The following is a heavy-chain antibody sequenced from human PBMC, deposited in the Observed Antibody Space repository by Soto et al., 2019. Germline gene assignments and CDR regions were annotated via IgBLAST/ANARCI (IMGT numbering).Heavy chain of an antibody. D-gene: IGHD7-27*01. J-gene: IGHJ6*02. CDR2: TSYDGSKK. CDR3: AKWGLSGHGMDV. V-gene: IGHV3-30*18. Sequence: QVQLVESGGGVVQPGRSLRLSCAASGFTFSNYGMHWVRQAPGKGLEWVAVTSYDGSKKDYADSVKGRFTISKDNSKNTVYLQMNSLRIEDTAVYYCAKWGLSGHGMDVWGQGTTVTVSS. CDR1: GFTFSNYG.